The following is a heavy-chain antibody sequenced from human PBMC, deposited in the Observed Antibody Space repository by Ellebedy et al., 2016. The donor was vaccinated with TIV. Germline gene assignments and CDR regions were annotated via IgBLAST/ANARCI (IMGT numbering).Heavy chain of an antibody. D-gene: IGHD2-2*01. Sequence: GESLKISXAASGFTFSSYAMHWVRQAPGKGLEWVAVISYDGSNKYYADSVKGRFTISRDNSKNTLYLQMNSLRAEDTAVYYCARDSLPAAISYDAFDIWGQGTMVTVSS. CDR3: ARDSLPAAISYDAFDI. V-gene: IGHV3-30-3*01. J-gene: IGHJ3*02. CDR2: ISYDGSNK. CDR1: GFTFSSYA.